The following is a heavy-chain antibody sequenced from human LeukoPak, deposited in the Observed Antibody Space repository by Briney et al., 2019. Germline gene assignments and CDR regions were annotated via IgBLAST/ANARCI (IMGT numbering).Heavy chain of an antibody. CDR2: IWNDGSNK. CDR3: ARSVGGGVSGTGDWFDP. J-gene: IGHJ5*02. V-gene: IGHV3-33*01. Sequence: GGSLRLSCAASGFILRSYGMHWVRQAPGKGLEWVAVIWNDGSNKYYADSVKGRFTISRDDSENTLYLQMNSLRAEDTAVYYCARSVGGGVSGTGDWFDPWGQGTLVTVSS. D-gene: IGHD6-19*01. CDR1: GFILRSYG.